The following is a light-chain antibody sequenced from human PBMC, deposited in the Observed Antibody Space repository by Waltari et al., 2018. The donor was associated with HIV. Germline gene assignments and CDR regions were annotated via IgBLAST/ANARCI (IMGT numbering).Light chain of an antibody. J-gene: IGKJ4*01. CDR2: GAS. CDR1: QSVSSN. Sequence: EIVMTQSPATLSVSQGERATLSCRSSQSVSSNLAWYQQKPGQAPRLLIYGASPRATGIPARCSGSGSGTEFTLTISSLQSEDFAVYYCQQYNNWPLTFGGGTKVEIK. CDR3: QQYNNWPLT. V-gene: IGKV3-15*01.